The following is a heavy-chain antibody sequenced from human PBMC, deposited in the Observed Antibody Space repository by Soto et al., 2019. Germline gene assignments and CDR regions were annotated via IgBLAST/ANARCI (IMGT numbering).Heavy chain of an antibody. CDR2: ISSSSSTI. D-gene: IGHD3-3*01. CDR3: ASGPTIFGVAPFAY. J-gene: IGHJ4*02. V-gene: IGHV3-48*01. Sequence: GGSLRLSCAASGFTFSSYSMNWVRQAPGKGLEWVSYISSSSSTIYYADSVKGRFTISRDNAKNSLYLQMNSLRAEDTAVYYCASGPTIFGVAPFAYWGQGTLVTVSS. CDR1: GFTFSSYS.